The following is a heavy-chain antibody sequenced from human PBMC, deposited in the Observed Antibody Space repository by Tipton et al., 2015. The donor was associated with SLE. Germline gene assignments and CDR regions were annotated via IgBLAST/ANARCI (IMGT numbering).Heavy chain of an antibody. CDR1: GGSISGYY. Sequence: TLSLTCTVSGGSISGYYWSWVRQPPGKGLEWIGYISFSGLTNYNPSLKSRVTISVDTSKNQFSLKLSSVTAADTAVYYCARVPPDWGGDYYMDVWGKGTTVTVSS. V-gene: IGHV4-59*12. CDR3: ARVPPDWGGDYYMDV. J-gene: IGHJ6*03. D-gene: IGHD7-27*01. CDR2: ISFSGLT.